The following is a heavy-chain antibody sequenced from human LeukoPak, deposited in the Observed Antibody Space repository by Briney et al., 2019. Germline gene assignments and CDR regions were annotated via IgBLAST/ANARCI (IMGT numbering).Heavy chain of an antibody. V-gene: IGHV3-33*01. Sequence: GGSLRLSCAASGFTFSSYGMHWVRQAPGKGLEWVAVIWYDGSNKYFADSVKGRFTISRDNSKNTLYLQMNSLRAEDTAVYYCAGYYDSGIDYWGQGTLVTVSS. CDR2: IWYDGSNK. CDR3: AGYYDSGIDY. D-gene: IGHD3-22*01. CDR1: GFTFSSYG. J-gene: IGHJ4*02.